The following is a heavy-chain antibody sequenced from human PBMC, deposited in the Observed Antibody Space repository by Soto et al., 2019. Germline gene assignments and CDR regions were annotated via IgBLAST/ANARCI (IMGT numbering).Heavy chain of an antibody. CDR3: ARDDISKGAFDI. V-gene: IGHV3-33*01. D-gene: IGHD4-4*01. CDR2: IWYDGSNK. CDR1: GFTFSSYG. Sequence: GGSLRLSCAASGFTFSSYGMHWVRQAPGKGLEWVAVIWYDGSNKYYADSVKGRFTISRDNSKNTLYLQMNSLRAEDTAVYYCARDDISKGAFDIWGQGTMVTVSS. J-gene: IGHJ3*02.